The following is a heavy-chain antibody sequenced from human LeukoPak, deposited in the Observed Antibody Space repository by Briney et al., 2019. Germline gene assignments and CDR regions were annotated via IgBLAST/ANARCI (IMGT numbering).Heavy chain of an antibody. V-gene: IGHV3-30*04. D-gene: IGHD6-13*01. J-gene: IGHJ6*03. Sequence: PGRSLRLSCAASGFTFSSYAMHWVRQAPGKGLEWVAVISYDGSNKYYADSVKGRFTISRDNSKNTLYLQMNSLRAEDTAVYYCTRVVSHSSSWYWVADYYYYYYMDVWGKGTTVTVSS. CDR3: TRVVSHSSSWYWVADYYYYYYMDV. CDR1: GFTFSSYA. CDR2: ISYDGSNK.